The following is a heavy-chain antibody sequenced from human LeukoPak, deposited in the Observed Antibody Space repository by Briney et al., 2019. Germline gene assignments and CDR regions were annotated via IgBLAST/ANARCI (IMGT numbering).Heavy chain of an antibody. D-gene: IGHD3-10*01. CDR1: GFTFSTYA. CDR3: LKDNSGSWDY. CDR2: ISSNGDAT. Sequence: GGSLRLSCSDSGFTFSTYAIHWVRQAPGKGLEYVSAISSNGDATYYADSVKGRFTISRDNSKNTLYLQMSRLRGEDTAVYYCLKDNSGSWDYWGQGTLVTVSS. V-gene: IGHV3-64D*06. J-gene: IGHJ4*02.